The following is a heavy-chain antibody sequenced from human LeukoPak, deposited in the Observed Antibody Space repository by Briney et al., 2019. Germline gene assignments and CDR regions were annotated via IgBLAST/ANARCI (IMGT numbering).Heavy chain of an antibody. CDR1: GFTFSSYA. J-gene: IGHJ4*02. V-gene: IGHV3-23*01. CDR2: ISGNGGST. CDR3: AKDTSIGRYCTNGVCSPFDY. D-gene: IGHD2-8*01. Sequence: GGSLRLSCAASGFTFSSYAMTWVRQARGKGLEWVSLISGNGGSTYDADSVKGRFTISRDNSKNTLYLQMKSLRAEDTAVYYCAKDTSIGRYCTNGVCSPFDYWGQGTLVTVSS.